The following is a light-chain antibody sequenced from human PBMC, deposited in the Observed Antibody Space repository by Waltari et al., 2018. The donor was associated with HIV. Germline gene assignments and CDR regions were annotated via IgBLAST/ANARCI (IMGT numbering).Light chain of an antibody. V-gene: IGLV1-40*01. CDR1: SSNIGADYD. CDR2: GNK. CDR3: QSYDRSLSASVV. J-gene: IGLJ2*01. Sequence: QSVLTQPPSVSGAPGQRVTISCTGGSSNIGADYDVNWYQHIPGTAPKLLISGNKNRPSGFPDRFSASKSGASASLAITGLQAEDEADYFCQSYDRSLSASVVFGGGTKLTVL.